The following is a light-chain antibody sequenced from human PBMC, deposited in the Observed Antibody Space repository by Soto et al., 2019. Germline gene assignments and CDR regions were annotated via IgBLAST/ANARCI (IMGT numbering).Light chain of an antibody. CDR2: EVS. J-gene: IGLJ1*01. CDR1: SSDVGGYNY. CDR3: SSYTSSTTNV. V-gene: IGLV2-14*01. Sequence: SVLSEPASVPGSPGQSITISCTGTSSDVGGYNYVSWYQQHPGKAPKLMIYEVSNRPSGVSNRFSGSKSGNTASLTISGLQAEEEADHYCSSYTSSTTNVFGTGTKVTVL.